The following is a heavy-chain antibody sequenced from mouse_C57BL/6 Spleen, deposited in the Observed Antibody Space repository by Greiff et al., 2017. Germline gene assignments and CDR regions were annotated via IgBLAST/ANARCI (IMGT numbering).Heavy chain of an antibody. CDR2: IHPNSGST. CDR1: GYTFTSYW. V-gene: IGHV1-64*01. J-gene: IGHJ2*01. D-gene: IGHD1-1*01. Sequence: QVQLQQSGAELVKPGASVKLSCTASGYTFTSYWMHWVKQRPGQGLEWIGMIHPNSGSTNYHEKFKSKATLTVDKSSSTAYLQLRSLTSEDSAVYYCARGCTEKVDYWGQGTTLTVSA. CDR3: ARGCTEKVDY.